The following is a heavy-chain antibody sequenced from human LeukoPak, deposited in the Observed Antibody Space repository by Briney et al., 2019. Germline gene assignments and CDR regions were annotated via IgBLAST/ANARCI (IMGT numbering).Heavy chain of an antibody. Sequence: PGGSLRLSCAASGFTFSSYWMHWVRQAPGKGLEWVSVIYSGGSTYYADSVKGRFTISRDNSKNTLYLQMNSLRAEDTAVYYCARDILVTWGQGTLVTVSS. CDR3: ARDILVT. V-gene: IGHV3-53*01. J-gene: IGHJ5*02. CDR1: GFTFSSYW. D-gene: IGHD2-8*02. CDR2: IYSGGST.